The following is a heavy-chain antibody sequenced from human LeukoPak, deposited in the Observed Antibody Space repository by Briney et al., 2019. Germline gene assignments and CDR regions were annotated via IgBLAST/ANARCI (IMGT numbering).Heavy chain of an antibody. CDR3: AKDHDIVLMVYAIGAAFDI. CDR1: GFTFSNAW. D-gene: IGHD2-8*01. J-gene: IGHJ3*02. CDR2: ISGSGGST. Sequence: PGGSLRLSCAASGFTFSNAWMSWVCQAPGKGLEWVSGISGSGGSTYYADSVKGRFTISRDNSKNTLYLQMNSLRAEDTAVYYCAKDHDIVLMVYAIGAAFDIWGQGTMVTVSS. V-gene: IGHV3-23*01.